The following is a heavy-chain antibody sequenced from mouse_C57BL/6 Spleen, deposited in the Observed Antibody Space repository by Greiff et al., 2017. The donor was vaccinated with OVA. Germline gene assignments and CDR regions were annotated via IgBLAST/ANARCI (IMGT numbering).Heavy chain of an antibody. Sequence: QVQLQHSGPELVKPGASVKISCKASGYAFSSSWMNWVKQRPGKGLEWIGRIYPGDGDTNYNGKFKGKATLTADKSSSTAYMQLSSLTSEDSAVYVCARSESSGYVTHGYFDYWGKGTTLTVSS. J-gene: IGHJ2*01. V-gene: IGHV1-82*01. CDR1: GYAFSSSW. CDR2: IYPGDGDT. D-gene: IGHD3-2*02. CDR3: ARSESSGYVTHGYFDY.